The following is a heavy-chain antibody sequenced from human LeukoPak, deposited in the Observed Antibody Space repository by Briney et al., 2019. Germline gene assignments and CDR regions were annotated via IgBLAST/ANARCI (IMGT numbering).Heavy chain of an antibody. V-gene: IGHV3-23*01. Sequence: GGSLRLSCAASGFTFSSYAMSWVRQAPGKGLEWVSAISGSGGSTYYADSVKGRFTIPRDNSKNTLYLQMNSLRAEDTAVYYCALTGTMIPIDYWGQGTLVTVSS. CDR3: ALTGTMIPIDY. CDR2: ISGSGGST. D-gene: IGHD3-22*01. J-gene: IGHJ4*02. CDR1: GFTFSSYA.